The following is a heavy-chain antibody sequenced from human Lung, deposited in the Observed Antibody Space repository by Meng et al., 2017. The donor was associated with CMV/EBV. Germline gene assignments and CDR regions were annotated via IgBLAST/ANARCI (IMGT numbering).Heavy chain of an antibody. CDR2: IYPGDSDT. J-gene: IGHJ4*02. V-gene: IGHV5-51*01. CDR3: ARQDWTYGHRAYYDDY. CDR1: GYRFTTYW. Sequence: GESLKISCKASGYRFTTYWIGWVRQMPGKGLEWMGVIYPGDSDTRYSPSFQGQVTISADKSINTVYLQWSSLKASDTAIYFCARQDWTYGHRAYYDDYWGQGALVXVSS. D-gene: IGHD1-7*01.